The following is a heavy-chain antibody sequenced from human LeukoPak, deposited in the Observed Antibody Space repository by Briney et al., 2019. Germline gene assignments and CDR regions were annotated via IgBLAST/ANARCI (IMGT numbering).Heavy chain of an antibody. V-gene: IGHV4-39*01. Sequence: SETLSLTCAVYGGSFSGYYWGWIRQPPGKGLEWIGSIYYSGSTYYNPSLKSRATISVDTSKNQFSLKLSSVTAADTAVYYCARHYSSSWYGYYFDYWGQGTLVTVSS. J-gene: IGHJ4*02. CDR3: ARHYSSSWYGYYFDY. CDR1: GGSFSGYY. D-gene: IGHD6-13*01. CDR2: IYYSGST.